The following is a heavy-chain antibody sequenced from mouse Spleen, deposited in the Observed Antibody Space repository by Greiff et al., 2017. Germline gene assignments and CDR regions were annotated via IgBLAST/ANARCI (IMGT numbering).Heavy chain of an antibody. V-gene: IGHV1-54*01. J-gene: IGHJ3*01. D-gene: IGHD2-4*01. CDR1: GYAFTNYL. Sequence: QVQLQQSGAELVRPGTSVKVSCKASGYAFTNYLIEWVKQRPGQGLEWIGVINPGSGGTNYNEKFKGKATLTVDTSSSTAYMQLSSLTSEDSAVYYCASTMIPWFAYWGQGTLVTVSA. CDR2: INPGSGGT. CDR3: ASTMIPWFAY.